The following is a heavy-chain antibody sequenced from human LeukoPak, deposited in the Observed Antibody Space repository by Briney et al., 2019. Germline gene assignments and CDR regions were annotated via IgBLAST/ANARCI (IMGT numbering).Heavy chain of an antibody. J-gene: IGHJ3*02. CDR1: GFTFSSYW. D-gene: IGHD3-22*01. Sequence: GGSLRLSCAASGFTFSSYWMSWVRQAPGKGLEWVANIKQDGSEKYYVDSVKGRFTISRDNAKNSLYLQMNSLRAEDTAVYYCARDPFDSSGYHDAFDIWGQGTMVTVSS. V-gene: IGHV3-7*03. CDR2: IKQDGSEK. CDR3: ARDPFDSSGYHDAFDI.